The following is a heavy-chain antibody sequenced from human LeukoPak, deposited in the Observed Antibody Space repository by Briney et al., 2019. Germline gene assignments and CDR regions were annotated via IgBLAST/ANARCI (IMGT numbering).Heavy chain of an antibody. V-gene: IGHV1-46*01. CDR3: ARDYVDDIPMIKDY. J-gene: IGHJ4*02. Sequence: ASVKVSCKASGYTSTSYHMHWVRQAPGQGLEWMGKINLSGGSTTYAQKFQGRATMTRDTSTSTVYMELSSLRSEDTAVYYCARDYVDDIPMIKDYWGQGTLVTVSS. CDR1: GYTSTSYH. D-gene: IGHD2-8*01. CDR2: INLSGGST.